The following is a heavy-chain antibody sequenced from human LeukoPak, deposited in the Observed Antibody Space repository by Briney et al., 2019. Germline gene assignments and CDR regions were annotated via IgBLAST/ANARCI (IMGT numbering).Heavy chain of an antibody. V-gene: IGHV3-7*01. D-gene: IGHD6-19*01. CDR2: IKQDGSEK. CDR3: ARSGGWLTDY. Sequence: GGSLRLSCAASGFTFSNYWMNWVRQAPGKGLEWVANIKQDGSEKYYVDSVKGRFTISRDNAKNSLYLQMNSLKAEDTAVYYCARSGGWLTDYWGQGALVTVSS. CDR1: GFTFSNYW. J-gene: IGHJ4*02.